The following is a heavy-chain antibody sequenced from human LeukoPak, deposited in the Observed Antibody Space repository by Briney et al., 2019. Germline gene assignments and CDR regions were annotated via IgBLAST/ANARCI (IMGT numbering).Heavy chain of an antibody. CDR2: ISFDGNK. CDR3: ARGGGNNGWYSDY. J-gene: IGHJ4*02. Sequence: PGGSLRFSCAASGFTFTNYALHWVRQAPGKGLEWVAGISFDGNKYYPDFVRGRFTISRDDTKNTMDLQMNNLRTEDTAVYYCARGGGNNGWYSDYWGQGTLVSVSS. D-gene: IGHD6-19*01. V-gene: IGHV3-30*04. CDR1: GFTFTNYA.